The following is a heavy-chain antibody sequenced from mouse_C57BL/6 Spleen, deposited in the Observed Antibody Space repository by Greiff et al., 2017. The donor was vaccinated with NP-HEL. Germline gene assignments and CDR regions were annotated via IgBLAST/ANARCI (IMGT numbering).Heavy chain of an antibody. CDR1: GFTFSDYY. V-gene: IGHV5-16*01. Sequence: EVKLMESEGGLVQPGSSMKLSCTASGFTFSDYYMAWVRQVPEKGLEWVANINYDGSSTYYLDSLKSRFIISRDNAKNILYLQMSSLKSEDTATYYCARGDDGYYWYFDVWGTGTTVTVSS. CDR3: ARGDDGYYWYFDV. CDR2: INYDGSST. D-gene: IGHD2-3*01. J-gene: IGHJ1*03.